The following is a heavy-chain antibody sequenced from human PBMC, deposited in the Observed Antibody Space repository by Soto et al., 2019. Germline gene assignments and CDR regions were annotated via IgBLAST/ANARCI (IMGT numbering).Heavy chain of an antibody. J-gene: IGHJ4*02. Sequence: QVQLQKWGAGLLKPSETLSLTCAVYGGSFSGYYWSWIRQPPGKGLEWIGEINHSGSTNYNPSLKSRVTISIDTSKNQFFLKLSSVTAADTAVYYCARGWGRIFDYWGQGTLVTVSS. CDR1: GGSFSGYY. CDR2: INHSGST. CDR3: ARGWGRIFDY. D-gene: IGHD7-27*01. V-gene: IGHV4-34*01.